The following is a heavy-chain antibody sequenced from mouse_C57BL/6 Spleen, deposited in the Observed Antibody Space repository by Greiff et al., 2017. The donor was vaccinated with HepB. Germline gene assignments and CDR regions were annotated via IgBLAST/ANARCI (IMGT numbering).Heavy chain of an antibody. CDR3: ARGGGNYPFDY. Sequence: QVQLKQSGAELVKPGASVKISCKASGYAFSSYWMNWVKQRPGKGLEWIGQIYPGDGDTNYNGKFKGKATLTADKSSSTAYMQLSSLTSEDSAVYFCARGGGNYPFDYWGQGTTLTVSS. V-gene: IGHV1-80*01. CDR2: IYPGDGDT. D-gene: IGHD2-1*01. J-gene: IGHJ2*01. CDR1: GYAFSSYW.